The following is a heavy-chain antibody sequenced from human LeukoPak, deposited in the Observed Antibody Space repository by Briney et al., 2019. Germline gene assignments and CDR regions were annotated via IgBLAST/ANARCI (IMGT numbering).Heavy chain of an antibody. D-gene: IGHD6-13*01. CDR1: GFTFSSYA. CDR2: ISGSGSSSST. CDR3: AKVRTSSTWYGSFDY. Sequence: GGSLRLSCAASGFTFSSYAMSWVRQAPGKGLEWVSGISGSGSSSSTYHADSVKGRFTFSRDNSKNTLYLQMNSLRADDTAVYYCAKVRTSSTWYGSFDYWGQGTLVTVPS. J-gene: IGHJ4*02. V-gene: IGHV3-23*01.